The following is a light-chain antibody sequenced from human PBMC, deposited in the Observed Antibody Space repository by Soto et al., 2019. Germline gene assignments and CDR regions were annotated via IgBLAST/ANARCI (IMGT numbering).Light chain of an antibody. CDR2: EVT. V-gene: IGLV2-8*01. CDR1: SSDVGAYDY. J-gene: IGLJ1*01. Sequence: QSALTQPPSASGSPGQSVTISCTGTSSDVGAYDYVSWYQQHPGEAPKLMIYEVTKRPSGVPDRFSGSKSGNTASLTVSGLQTEDEANYYCSSFANTNTFVFGAGTKLTAL. CDR3: SSFANTNTFV.